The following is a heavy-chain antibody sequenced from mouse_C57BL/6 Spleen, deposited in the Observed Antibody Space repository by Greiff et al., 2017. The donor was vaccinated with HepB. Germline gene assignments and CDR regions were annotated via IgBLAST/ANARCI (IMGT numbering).Heavy chain of an antibody. D-gene: IGHD2-1*01. J-gene: IGHJ4*01. V-gene: IGHV1-81*01. CDR2: IYPRSGNT. CDR1: GYTFTSYG. CDR3: ARDLLYAMDY. Sequence: VQLQQSGAELARPGASVKLSCKASGYTFTSYGISWVKQRTGQGLEWIGEIYPRSGNTYYNEKFKGKATLTADKSSSTAYMELRSLTSEDSAVYFCARDLLYAMDYWGQGTSVTVSS.